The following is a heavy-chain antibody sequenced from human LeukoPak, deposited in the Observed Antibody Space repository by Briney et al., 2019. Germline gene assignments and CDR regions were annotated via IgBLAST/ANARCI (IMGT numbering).Heavy chain of an antibody. D-gene: IGHD3-9*01. V-gene: IGHV4-38-2*02. Sequence: SETLSLTCTVSGYSISSGYYWGWIRQPPGKGLEWIGNIYHSGSSYYNPSLKSRVTISVDTSKNQFSLKLSSVTAADTAFYYCARRGSIFEDSEWRTAFDIWGQGTMVIVSS. CDR2: IYHSGSS. CDR1: GYSISSGYY. J-gene: IGHJ3*02. CDR3: ARRGSIFEDSEWRTAFDI.